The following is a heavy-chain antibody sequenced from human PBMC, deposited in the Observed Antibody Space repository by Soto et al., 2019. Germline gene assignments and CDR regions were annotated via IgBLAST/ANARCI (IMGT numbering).Heavy chain of an antibody. CDR1: GGSISSYY. D-gene: IGHD3-3*01. CDR2: IYYSGST. J-gene: IGHJ4*02. CDR3: ARVGSEYYDFWSGEPSYYFDY. Sequence: QVQLQESGPGLVKPSETLSLTCTVSGGSISSYYWSWIRQPPGKGLEWIGYIYYSGSTNYNPSLKSRVTISVDTSKNQFSLKLSSVTAADTAVYYCARVGSEYYDFWSGEPSYYFDYWGQGTLVTVSS. V-gene: IGHV4-59*01.